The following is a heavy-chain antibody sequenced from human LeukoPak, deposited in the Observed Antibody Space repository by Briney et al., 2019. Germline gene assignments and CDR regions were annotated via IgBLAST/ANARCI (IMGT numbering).Heavy chain of an antibody. J-gene: IGHJ4*02. V-gene: IGHV1-18*01. Sequence: ASVKVSCKASGYTFIRYSISWVRQAPGQGLEWMGWISNFNQNTKYAQKFQGRVTLTTDTSTSTAYMEMRSLRSVDTAVYYCASHTGGPEDYWGQGTLVTASS. D-gene: IGHD1-14*01. CDR3: ASHTGGPEDY. CDR1: GYTFIRYS. CDR2: ISNFNQNT.